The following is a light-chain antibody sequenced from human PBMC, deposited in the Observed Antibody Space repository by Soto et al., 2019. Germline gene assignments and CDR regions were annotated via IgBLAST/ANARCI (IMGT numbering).Light chain of an antibody. CDR3: QQQDSHSWT. Sequence: IQMTQSPSTLSASVGDRVTITCRASQSISSWLAWYQQKPGKAPKLLIYDASSLESGVPSRFSCSGSGTEFTLTISSLHSDDFATCYCQQQDSHSWTFGQETKVDIK. V-gene: IGKV1-5*01. J-gene: IGKJ1*01. CDR2: DAS. CDR1: QSISSW.